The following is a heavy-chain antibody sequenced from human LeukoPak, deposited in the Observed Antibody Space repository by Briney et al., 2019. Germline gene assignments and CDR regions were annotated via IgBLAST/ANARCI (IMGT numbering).Heavy chain of an antibody. D-gene: IGHD3-22*01. Sequence: PGTSLRLSCAASGFTFSSYWMNWVRQAPGKGLEWVANIKQDGSEKYYVDSVKGRFTISRDNAKNSLSLQMNSLRAEDTAVYYCARETMRYFDYWGQGTLVTVSS. V-gene: IGHV3-7*01. CDR1: GFTFSSYW. J-gene: IGHJ4*02. CDR2: IKQDGSEK. CDR3: ARETMRYFDY.